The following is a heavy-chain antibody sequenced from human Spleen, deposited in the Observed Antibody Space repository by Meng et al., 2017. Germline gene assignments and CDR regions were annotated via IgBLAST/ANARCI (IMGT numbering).Heavy chain of an antibody. CDR1: GFTFSSYA. D-gene: IGHD3-16*01. CDR3: AKDVRTYYDGSLDY. Sequence: SLKISCAASGFTFSSYAMHWVRQAPGKGLEWVSGISWNSGSTAYVDSVKGRFTISRDNAKNSLYLQMNSLRPEDTAFYYCAKDVRTYYDGSLDYWGQGTLVTVSS. V-gene: IGHV3-9*01. CDR2: ISWNSGST. J-gene: IGHJ4*02.